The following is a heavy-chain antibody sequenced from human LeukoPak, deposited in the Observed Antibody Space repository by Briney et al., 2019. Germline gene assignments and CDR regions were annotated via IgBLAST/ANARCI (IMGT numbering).Heavy chain of an antibody. Sequence: GGSLRLSCAASGFTFSSYAMGWVRQAPGKGLEWVSSIKGGGGDPFYADSVRGRFTISRDNSKITLYLQLNSLRAEDTAVYFCAKGGHDFNPFYCWGQGALVTVSS. CDR2: IKGGGGDP. CDR1: GFTFSSYA. J-gene: IGHJ4*02. D-gene: IGHD2-21*02. CDR3: AKGGHDFNPFYC. V-gene: IGHV3-23*01.